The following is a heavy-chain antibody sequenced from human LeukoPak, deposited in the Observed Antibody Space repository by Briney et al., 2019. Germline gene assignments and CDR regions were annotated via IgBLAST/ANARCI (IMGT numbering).Heavy chain of an antibody. CDR2: INHSGST. V-gene: IGHV4-34*01. Sequence: SETLSLTCAVYGGSFNGYYWTWIRQPPGKGLEWIGEINHSGSTNYNPSLKSRVTISVDTSKNQFSLKLSSVTAADTAVYYCASSGYYQSFDYWGQGTLVTVSS. J-gene: IGHJ4*02. D-gene: IGHD3-22*01. CDR1: GGSFNGYY. CDR3: ASSGYYQSFDY.